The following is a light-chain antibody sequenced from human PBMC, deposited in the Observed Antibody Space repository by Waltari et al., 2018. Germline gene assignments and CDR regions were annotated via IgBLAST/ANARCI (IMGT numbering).Light chain of an antibody. CDR2: AAS. J-gene: IGKJ3*01. Sequence: AIRITQSPSSLSASTGDRVTITCRASQGISSYLAWYQQKPGKAPKLLIYAASTLQSGVPSRFSGSGSGTDFTLTISCLQSEDFATYYCQHYYSYLFTFGPGTKVDIK. CDR3: QHYYSYLFT. V-gene: IGKV1-8*01. CDR1: QGISSY.